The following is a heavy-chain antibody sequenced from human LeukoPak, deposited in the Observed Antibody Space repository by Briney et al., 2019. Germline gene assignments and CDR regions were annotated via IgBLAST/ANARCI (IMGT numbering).Heavy chain of an antibody. CDR2: IWNDGSET. CDR3: ATYHSSSWKNY. J-gene: IGHJ4*02. Sequence: PGGSLRLSCAASGFIFSNYGMHWVRQAPGKRLEWVAVIWNDGSETFHADSVKGRFRIARDNTKNTLYLQMNSLRAEDTAVYYCATYHSSSWKNYWGQGTLVTVSS. D-gene: IGHD6-13*01. CDR1: GFIFSNYG. V-gene: IGHV3-33*01.